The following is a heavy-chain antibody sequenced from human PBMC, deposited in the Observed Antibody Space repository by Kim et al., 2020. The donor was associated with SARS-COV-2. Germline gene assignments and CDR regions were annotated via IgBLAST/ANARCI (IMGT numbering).Heavy chain of an antibody. Sequence: TSYADSVKGRFTITRDNTKNTLYLKMNSLRAEDTAVYYCARDFYYGSGSPWGQGTLVTVSS. CDR2: T. V-gene: IGHV3-74*01. J-gene: IGHJ5*02. CDR3: ARDFYYGSGSP. D-gene: IGHD3-10*01.